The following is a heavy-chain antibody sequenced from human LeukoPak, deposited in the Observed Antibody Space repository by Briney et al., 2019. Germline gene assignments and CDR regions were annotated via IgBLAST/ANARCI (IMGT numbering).Heavy chain of an antibody. J-gene: IGHJ4*02. V-gene: IGHV4-4*07. CDR3: AREEFLHEIDSSGYFVY. Sequence: ASETLSLTCTVSGGSITGYYWNWIRQPAGQGLEWLGRVYSSGVGNYNPSLTSRVTMSVDTSKNQSSLKLTSLTAADTAVYYCAREEFLHEIDSSGYFVYWGQGTLVTVSS. D-gene: IGHD3-22*01. CDR1: GGSITGYY. CDR2: VYSSGVG.